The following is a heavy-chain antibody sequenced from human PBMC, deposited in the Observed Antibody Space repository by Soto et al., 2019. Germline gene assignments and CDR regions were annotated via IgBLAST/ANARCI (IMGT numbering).Heavy chain of an antibody. CDR1: GGPVSSGSYY. J-gene: IGHJ6*02. V-gene: IGHV4-61*01. D-gene: IGHD2-2*02. Sequence: SETLSLTCTVSGGPVSSGSYYWSWIRQPPGKGLEWIGYIYYSGSTNYNPSLKSRVTISVDSSKNQFSLKLSSVTAADTAVYYCARDTVVVPAAIVGGDYYYYDMDVWGQGTTVTVSS. CDR2: IYYSGST. CDR3: ARDTVVVPAAIVGGDYYYYDMDV.